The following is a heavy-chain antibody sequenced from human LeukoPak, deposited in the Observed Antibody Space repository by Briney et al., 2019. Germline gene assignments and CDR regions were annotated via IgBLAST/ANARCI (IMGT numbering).Heavy chain of an antibody. CDR2: IRSKANSYAT. Sequence: GGSLRLSCAASGFTFSGSAMHWVRQASGKGLEWVGRIRSKANSYATAYAASVKGRFTISRDDSKNTAYLQMNSLKTEDTAVYYCTRDRIQLWSQSSKYYYYYMDVWGKGTTVTISS. D-gene: IGHD5-18*01. CDR1: GFTFSGSA. V-gene: IGHV3-73*01. J-gene: IGHJ6*03. CDR3: TRDRIQLWSQSSKYYYYYMDV.